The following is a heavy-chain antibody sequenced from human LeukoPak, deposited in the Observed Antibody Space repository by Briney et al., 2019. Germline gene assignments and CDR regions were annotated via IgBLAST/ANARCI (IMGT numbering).Heavy chain of an antibody. Sequence: SETLSLTCTVSGGSITSSNYYWGWIRQPPGQELEWIATVYYTEINSDHLSLRSRVTISVDTSKNHFSLKLSSVTAADTAVYFCARRQGGGCFDCWGQGALVTVSS. J-gene: IGHJ4*02. V-gene: IGHV4-39*01. CDR3: ARRQGGGCFDC. CDR2: VYYTEIN. D-gene: IGHD2-21*01. CDR1: GGSITSSNYY.